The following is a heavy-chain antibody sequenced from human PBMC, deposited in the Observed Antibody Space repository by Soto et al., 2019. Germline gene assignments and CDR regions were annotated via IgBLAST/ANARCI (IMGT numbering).Heavy chain of an antibody. V-gene: IGHV1-2*02. CDR1: GYTFTGYY. CDR2: INPNSGGT. D-gene: IGHD5-12*01. J-gene: IGHJ4*02. CDR3: ARYYVEEMATTILDY. Sequence: ASVKVSCKASGYTFTGYYMHWVRQAPGQGLEWMGWINPNSGGTNYAQKFQGRVTMTRDTSISTAYMELSRLRSDATAVYYCARYYVEEMATTILDYWGQGTLVTVS.